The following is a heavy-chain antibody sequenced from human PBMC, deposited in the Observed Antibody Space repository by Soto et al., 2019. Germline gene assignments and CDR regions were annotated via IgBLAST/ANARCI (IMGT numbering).Heavy chain of an antibody. V-gene: IGHV4-34*01. CDR2: INHSGST. CDR3: ARGATGYSTSWYKD. J-gene: IGHJ4*02. Sequence: QVQLQQWGAGLLKPSETLSLTCAVYGGSFSAYYWSWIRQPPGKGLEWIGEINHSGSTNYNPSLKSRVTISVDTSKNQFPLKLSSVTAADTAVYYCARGATGYSTSWYKDWGQGTLVTVSS. CDR1: GGSFSAYY. D-gene: IGHD6-13*01.